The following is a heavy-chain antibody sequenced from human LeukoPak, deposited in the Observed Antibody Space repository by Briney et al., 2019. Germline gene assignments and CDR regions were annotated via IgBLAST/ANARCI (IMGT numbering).Heavy chain of an antibody. Sequence: PGGSLRLSCAASGFTFSSYSMNWVRQAPGKGLEWVSSISSSSSYIYYADSVKGRFTISRDNAKNSLYLQMNSLRAEDTAVYYCARDPGDTAEGVFDYWGQGTLVTVSS. CDR1: GFTFSSYS. CDR3: ARDPGDTAEGVFDY. CDR2: ISSSSSYI. D-gene: IGHD5-18*01. V-gene: IGHV3-21*01. J-gene: IGHJ4*02.